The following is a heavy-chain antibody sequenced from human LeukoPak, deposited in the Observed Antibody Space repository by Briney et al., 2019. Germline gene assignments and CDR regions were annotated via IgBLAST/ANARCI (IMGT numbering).Heavy chain of an antibody. CDR3: ARGPTRHGYNYVWFDY. CDR1: GGTFSSYA. D-gene: IGHD5-24*01. V-gene: IGHV1-69*04. CDR2: IIPILGIA. Sequence: SATVSCKASGGTFSSYAISWVRQAPGQGLEWMGRIIPILGIADYAQKFQGRVTITADKSTSTAYMELSGLRSEDTAVYYCARGPTRHGYNYVWFDYWGEGTLVTDST. J-gene: IGHJ4*02.